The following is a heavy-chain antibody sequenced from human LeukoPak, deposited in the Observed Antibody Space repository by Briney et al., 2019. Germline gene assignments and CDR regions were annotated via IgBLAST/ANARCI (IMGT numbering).Heavy chain of an antibody. D-gene: IGHD5-18*01. V-gene: IGHV3-30*03. CDR1: GFSFSSYG. CDR3: ARNGYSYGSLDYFDY. Sequence: GGSLRLSCAASGFSFSSYGMHWVCQAPGKGLEWVAVISFAGSSKLYADSVKCRFTLSRDNSKNSLYLQMNSLSAEDTAVYYCARNGYSYGSLDYFDYWGQGTLVTVSS. J-gene: IGHJ4*02. CDR2: ISFAGSSK.